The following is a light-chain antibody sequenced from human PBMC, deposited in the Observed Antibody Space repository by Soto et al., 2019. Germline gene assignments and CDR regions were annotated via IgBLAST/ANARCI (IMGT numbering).Light chain of an antibody. J-gene: IGKJ4*01. CDR2: AAS. V-gene: IGKV1-39*01. CDR3: QQGYTAPLT. Sequence: DIQMTQSPSSLSASVGDRVTITCRASQSIATYLNWYQHKPGRVPNLLIFAASSLHSGVPSRFSGSGSGTDFTLTISSLQPEDFAAYYCQQGYTAPLTFGGGTKVEI. CDR1: QSIATY.